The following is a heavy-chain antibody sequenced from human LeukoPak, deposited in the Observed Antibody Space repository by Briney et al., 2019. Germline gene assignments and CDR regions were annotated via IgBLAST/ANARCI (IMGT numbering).Heavy chain of an antibody. CDR2: INSSGSTI. CDR1: GFTFSSYE. D-gene: IGHD3-16*01. Sequence: GGSLRLSCAASGFTFSSYEMNWVRQAPGKGLEWVSYINSSGSTIYYADSVKGRFTISRDNAKNSLYLQMNSLRAEDTAVYYCAVPMITSEYYFDYWGQGTLVTVSS. J-gene: IGHJ4*02. CDR3: AVPMITSEYYFDY. V-gene: IGHV3-48*03.